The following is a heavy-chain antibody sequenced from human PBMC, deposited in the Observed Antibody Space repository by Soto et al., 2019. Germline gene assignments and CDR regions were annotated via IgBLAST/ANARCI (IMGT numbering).Heavy chain of an antibody. CDR3: AREENCRGGTCYSEYFHH. Sequence: GASVKVSCKVSGYTLTELSMHWVRQAPGKGLEWMGGFDPEDGETIYAQKFQGRVTMTEDTSTDTAYMELSSLRSEDTAVYYCAREENCRGGTCYSEYFHHWGQGTLVTVSS. V-gene: IGHV1-24*01. D-gene: IGHD2-15*01. J-gene: IGHJ1*01. CDR2: FDPEDGET. CDR1: GYTLTELS.